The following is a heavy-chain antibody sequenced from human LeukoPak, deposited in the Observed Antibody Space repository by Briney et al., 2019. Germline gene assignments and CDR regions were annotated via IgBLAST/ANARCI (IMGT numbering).Heavy chain of an antibody. V-gene: IGHV1-8*01. CDR1: GYTFTSYD. Sequence: ASVKVSCKASGYTFTSYDMNWVRQATGQGLEWMGWMNPNSGNTGYAQKFQGRVTMTRNTSISTAYMELSSLRSEDTAVYYCASFQRAHPWFDYWGQGTLVTVSS. J-gene: IGHJ4*02. CDR2: MNPNSGNT. CDR3: ASFQRAHPWFDY.